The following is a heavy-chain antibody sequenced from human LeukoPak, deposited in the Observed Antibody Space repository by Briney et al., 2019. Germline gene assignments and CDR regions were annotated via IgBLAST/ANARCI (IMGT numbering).Heavy chain of an antibody. CDR3: VRHFHGSGYVVYL. V-gene: IGHV4-39*01. D-gene: IGHD6-13*01. CDR2: IIYTGNT. J-gene: IGHJ5*02. CDR1: GGSISSTSYY. Sequence: SETLSLTCTASGGSISSTSYYWGWIRRPPGRGLEWIGGIIYTGNTKYNPSLKSRVTISVDTTKNQFSLKLTSVTAADTAVYFCVRHFHGSGYVVYLWSQGTLVTVSS.